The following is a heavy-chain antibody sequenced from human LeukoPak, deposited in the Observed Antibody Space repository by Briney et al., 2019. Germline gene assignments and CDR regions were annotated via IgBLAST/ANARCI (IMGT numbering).Heavy chain of an antibody. CDR3: ARGGRYYFDY. Sequence: GRSLRLSCAATGFTFDDYAMHWVRQAPGKGLEWVAGISWNSNSMGYVDSVKGRFTISRDNAKNSLYLQMNSLRAEDTAVYYCARGGRYYFDYWGQGTLVTVSS. J-gene: IGHJ4*02. D-gene: IGHD3-10*01. CDR2: ISWNSNSM. CDR1: GFTFDDYA. V-gene: IGHV3-9*01.